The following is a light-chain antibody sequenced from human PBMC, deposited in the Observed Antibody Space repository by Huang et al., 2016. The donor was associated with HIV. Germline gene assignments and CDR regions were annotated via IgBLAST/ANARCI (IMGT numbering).Light chain of an antibody. J-gene: IGKJ1*01. CDR1: QGITDD. CDR3: LQDHNYPRT. CDR2: GAS. Sequence: AIQMTQSPSSLSASVGDRVTITCRASQGITDDLGWYQQKPGKAPKLLISGASTLRSGVPSRFSGSGSGTDFTLTISSLQPEDYATYYCLQDHNYPRTFGQGTKVEI. V-gene: IGKV1-6*01.